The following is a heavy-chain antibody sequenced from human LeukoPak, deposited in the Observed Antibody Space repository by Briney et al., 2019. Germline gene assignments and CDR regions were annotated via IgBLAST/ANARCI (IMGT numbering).Heavy chain of an antibody. CDR2: IYYSGST. V-gene: IGHV4-59*11. D-gene: IGHD3-3*01. Sequence: PSETLSLTCTVSGGSISSHYWSWIRQPPGKGLEWIGYIYYSGSTNYNPSLKSRVTISVDTSKNQFSLKLSSVTAADTAVYYCARGYYDFWSGYYNDYWGQGTLVTVSS. CDR3: ARGYYDFWSGYYNDY. CDR1: GGSISSHY. J-gene: IGHJ4*02.